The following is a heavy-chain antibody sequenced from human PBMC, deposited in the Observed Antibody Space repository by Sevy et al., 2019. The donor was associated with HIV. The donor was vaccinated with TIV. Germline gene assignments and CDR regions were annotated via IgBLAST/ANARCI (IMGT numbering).Heavy chain of an antibody. V-gene: IGHV1-18*01. CDR2: INVYNGNA. CDR3: ASGEKYCSGGSCYFHLDY. J-gene: IGHJ4*02. D-gene: IGHD2-15*01. Sequence: ASMKVSCKASGYTFTSYGINWVRQAPGQGLEWMGWINVYNGNANYSQKLQGRGTMTTDTSTSTAYMELRSLRSDDTALYYCASGEKYCSGGSCYFHLDYWGQGTLVTVSS. CDR1: GYTFTSYG.